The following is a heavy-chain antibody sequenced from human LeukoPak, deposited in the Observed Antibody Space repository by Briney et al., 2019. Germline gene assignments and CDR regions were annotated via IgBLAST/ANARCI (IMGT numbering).Heavy chain of an antibody. CDR2: IWSDGSNR. CDR1: GFIYSHYG. Sequence: GRSLRLSCAASGFIYSHYGMHWVRQAPGKGLEWVAVIWSDGSNRFYAGSVKVRFTISRDNSQNTLFLQMNSLRAEDTAMYYCARDAQRGFDYSNSLKYWGHGTLVTVSS. CDR3: ARDAQRGFDYSNSLKY. J-gene: IGHJ4*01. D-gene: IGHD4-11*01. V-gene: IGHV3-33*01.